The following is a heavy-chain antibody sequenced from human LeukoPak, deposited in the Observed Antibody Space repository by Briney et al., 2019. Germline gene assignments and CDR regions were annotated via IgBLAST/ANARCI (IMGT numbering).Heavy chain of an antibody. CDR2: IYRDNST. J-gene: IGHJ3*01. CDR1: GIIVSDSY. V-gene: IGHV3-53*01. D-gene: IGHD3-10*01. Sequence: GGSLRLSCAASGIIVSDSYMTWVRHAPGKGLEWVATIYRDNSTYYGDSVRGRFSVSRDTSKTTMFLQMNNLRGEDSAVYYCSRVNHFDSGGYRHPAIDVWGQGTLVTVSS. CDR3: SRVNHFDSGGYRHPAIDV.